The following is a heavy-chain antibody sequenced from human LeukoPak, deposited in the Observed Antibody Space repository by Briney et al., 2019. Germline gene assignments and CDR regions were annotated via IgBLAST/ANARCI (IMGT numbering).Heavy chain of an antibody. Sequence: ESGPTLVNPTQTLTLTCTFSGFSLSTSGGAVGWIRQPPGKALEWLALIYWNDDKRYSPSLKSRLTITKDTSKNQVVLTMTNMDPVDTATYYCARRGSSSSFDFWGQGTLVTVSS. CDR1: GFSLSTSGGA. V-gene: IGHV2-5*01. J-gene: IGHJ4*02. CDR2: IYWNDDK. CDR3: ARRGSSSSFDF. D-gene: IGHD6-6*01.